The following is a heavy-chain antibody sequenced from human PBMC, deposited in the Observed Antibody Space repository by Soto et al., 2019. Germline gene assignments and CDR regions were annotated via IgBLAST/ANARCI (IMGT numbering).Heavy chain of an antibody. CDR2: TYSSDEK. Sequence: QVTLKESGPVLVKPTETLTLTCTVSGFSLSDARMGVSWIRQPPGKALEWLSHTYSSDEKPYSTSLKSRLSITKDDSKSKVVLTMTNMDPVDTATYFCARMHYSNYWSPPDYWGQGTLVTVSS. CDR3: ARMHYSNYWSPPDY. V-gene: IGHV2-26*01. CDR1: GFSLSDARMG. D-gene: IGHD4-4*01. J-gene: IGHJ4*02.